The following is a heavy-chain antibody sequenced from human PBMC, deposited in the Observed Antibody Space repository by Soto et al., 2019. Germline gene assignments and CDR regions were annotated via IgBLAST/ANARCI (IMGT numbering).Heavy chain of an antibody. J-gene: IGHJ6*02. CDR2: INHSGST. D-gene: IGHD5-12*01. CDR1: GGSFSGYY. Sequence: PSETLSLTXAVYGGSFSGYYWSWIRQPPGKGLEWIGEINHSGSTNYNPSLKSRVTISVDTSKNQFSLKLSSVTAADTAVYYCARVIVATIRGYYYGMDVWGQGTTVTVSS. V-gene: IGHV4-34*01. CDR3: ARVIVATIRGYYYGMDV.